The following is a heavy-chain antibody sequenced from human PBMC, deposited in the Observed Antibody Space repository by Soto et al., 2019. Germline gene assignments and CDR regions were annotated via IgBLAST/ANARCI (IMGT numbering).Heavy chain of an antibody. CDR2: IYYSGRT. CDR3: ARGGGYCSSTSCPGHWFDP. J-gene: IGHJ5*02. D-gene: IGHD2-2*01. V-gene: IGHV4-31*03. Sequence: PSETLSLTCTVSGGSISSGGYYWSWIRQHPGKGLEWIGYIYYSGRTYYNPSLKSRVTISVDTSKNQFSLKLSSVTAADTAVYYCARGGGYCSSTSCPGHWFDPWGQGTLVTVSS. CDR1: GGSISSGGYY.